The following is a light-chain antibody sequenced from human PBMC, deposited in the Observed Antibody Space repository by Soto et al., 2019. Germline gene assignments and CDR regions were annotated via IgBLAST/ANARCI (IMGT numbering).Light chain of an antibody. CDR1: QSVLYSSNNKNY. CDR2: WAS. J-gene: IGKJ1*01. V-gene: IGKV4-1*01. Sequence: DIVMTQSPESLAVSLGERATNNCKSSQSVLYSSNNKNYLAWYQQKPGQPPKLLIYWASTRESGVPDRFSGSGSGTDFTLTISSLQAEDVAVYYCQQYYSTPPWTFGQGTKVEIK. CDR3: QQYYSTPPWT.